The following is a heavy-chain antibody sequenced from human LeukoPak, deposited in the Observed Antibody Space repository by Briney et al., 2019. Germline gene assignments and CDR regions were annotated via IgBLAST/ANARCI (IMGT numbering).Heavy chain of an antibody. Sequence: GGSLRLSCAASGFTFSSYAMHWVRQAPGKGLEYVSAISSNGGSTYYANSVKGRFTISRDNSKNTLYLQMGSLRAEDMAVYYCAREVVATKYNWFDPWGQGTLVTVSS. CDR1: GFTFSSYA. V-gene: IGHV3-64*01. CDR3: AREVVATKYNWFDP. J-gene: IGHJ5*02. D-gene: IGHD5-12*01. CDR2: ISSNGGST.